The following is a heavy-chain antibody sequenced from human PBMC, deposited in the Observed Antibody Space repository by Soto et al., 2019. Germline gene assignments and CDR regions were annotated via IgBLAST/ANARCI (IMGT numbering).Heavy chain of an antibody. CDR1: GFIFKSYW. D-gene: IGHD3-22*01. J-gene: IGHJ1*01. CDR3: ARDYPYYFDSGSGYFPLLH. CDR2: IKDDGSKT. Sequence: EVQLVESGGGSVQAGGSLRISCEASGFIFKSYWMHWVRQAPGKGLEWVSYIKDDGSKTNFAESVRGRFTISRDNAKNMLFLQMDSLRVEDTAVYFCARDYPYYFDSGSGYFPLLHWGRGPLVSVSS. V-gene: IGHV3-74*01.